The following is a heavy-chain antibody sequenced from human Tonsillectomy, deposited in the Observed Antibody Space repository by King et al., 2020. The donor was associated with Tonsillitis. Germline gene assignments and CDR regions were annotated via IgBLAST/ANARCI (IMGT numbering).Heavy chain of an antibody. CDR2: ISSSSSYI. J-gene: IGHJ4*02. CDR3: ARLRGTTLGSSVYYFDY. Sequence: VQLVESGGGLVKPGGSLRLSCAASGFTFSTYFMTWVRQAPGRGLEWVSSISSSSSYIFDADSVKGRFTISRDNARNSLNLQMNSLRAEDTAVYYCARLRGTTLGSSVYYFDYWGQGTPVTVSS. V-gene: IGHV3-21*01. CDR1: GFTFSTYF. D-gene: IGHD1-7*01.